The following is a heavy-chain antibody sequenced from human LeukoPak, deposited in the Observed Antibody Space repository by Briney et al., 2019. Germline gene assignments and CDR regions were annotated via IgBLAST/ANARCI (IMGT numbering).Heavy chain of an antibody. CDR3: ARYSSSSWGYFHS. D-gene: IGHD6-6*01. Sequence: SETLSLTCAVSGGSISSSNWWSWVRQPPGKGLEWIGEIYHSGSTNYNASLKSRVTISVDKSKNQFSLKLTSVTAADTAVYYCARYSSSSWGYFHSWGQGILVTVSS. CDR1: GGSISSSNW. V-gene: IGHV4-4*02. J-gene: IGHJ4*02. CDR2: IYHSGST.